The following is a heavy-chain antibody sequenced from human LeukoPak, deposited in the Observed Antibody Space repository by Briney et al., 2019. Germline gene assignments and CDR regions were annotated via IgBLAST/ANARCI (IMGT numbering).Heavy chain of an antibody. Sequence: ASVKVSCKASGYTFTSYYMHWVRQAPGQGLERMGITNPSGGSTSYAQKFQGRVTMTRDTSTSTVYMELSSLRSEDTAVYYCASRGFNFWSGYSFDYWGQGTLVTVSS. CDR1: GYTFTSYY. J-gene: IGHJ4*02. CDR2: TNPSGGST. CDR3: ASRGFNFWSGYSFDY. V-gene: IGHV1-46*01. D-gene: IGHD3-3*01.